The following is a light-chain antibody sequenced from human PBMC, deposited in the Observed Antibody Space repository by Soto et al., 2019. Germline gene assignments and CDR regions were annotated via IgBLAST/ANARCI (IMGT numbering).Light chain of an antibody. V-gene: IGLV2-18*02. J-gene: IGLJ1*01. CDR1: GSDIGTYNR. Sequence: QSALTQPPSVSGSPGQSVAISCTGTGSDIGTYNRVSWYQQPPGTAPKLMIYDVSDRPSGVPDRFSGSKSGNTASLTISGLQAEDEADYYCRSYPSSSTYVFGTGTKLTVL. CDR3: RSYPSSSTYV. CDR2: DVS.